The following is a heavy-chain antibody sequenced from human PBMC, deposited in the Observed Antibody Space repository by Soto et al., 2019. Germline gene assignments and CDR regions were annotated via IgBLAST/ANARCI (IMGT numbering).Heavy chain of an antibody. CDR3: GRYCSSTSCSYGMDV. Sequence: GGSLRLSCAASGSTFSRYWMHWVRQVPGKGLVWVSSINSDGSSTSYADSVKGRFTISRDNAKNTLYLQMNSLRAEDTAVYYCGRYCSSTSCSYGMDVWGQGTTVTVSS. CDR2: INSDGSST. J-gene: IGHJ6*02. D-gene: IGHD2-2*01. V-gene: IGHV3-74*01. CDR1: GSTFSRYW.